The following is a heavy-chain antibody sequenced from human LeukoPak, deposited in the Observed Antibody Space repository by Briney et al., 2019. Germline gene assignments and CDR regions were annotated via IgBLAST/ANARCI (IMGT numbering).Heavy chain of an antibody. CDR2: IFGSGGSA. V-gene: IGHV3-23*01. Sequence: GRSLRLSCTASGFTFSSYAMYWVRQAPGKGLEWVSGIFGSGGSAHYADSVKGRFTISRDNSQNTVYLQMNSLRAEDTAVYYCARDLYYWGQGTLVTVSS. CDR1: GFTFSSYA. J-gene: IGHJ4*02. CDR3: ARDLYY.